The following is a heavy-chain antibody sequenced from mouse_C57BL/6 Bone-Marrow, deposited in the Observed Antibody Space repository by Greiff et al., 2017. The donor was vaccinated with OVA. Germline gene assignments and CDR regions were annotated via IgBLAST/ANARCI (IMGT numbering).Heavy chain of an antibody. J-gene: IGHJ3*01. CDR1: GFNIKDDY. Sequence: VQLQQSGAELVRPGASVKVSCTASGFNIKDDYMHWVKQRPEQGLEWIGWIDPENGDTEYASKFQGKATITADTSANTAYLQLSSLTSEDTAVYYCTTEGIYYAPWFAYWGQGTLVTVSA. CDR3: TTEGIYYAPWFAY. D-gene: IGHD1-1*01. CDR2: IDPENGDT. V-gene: IGHV14-4*01.